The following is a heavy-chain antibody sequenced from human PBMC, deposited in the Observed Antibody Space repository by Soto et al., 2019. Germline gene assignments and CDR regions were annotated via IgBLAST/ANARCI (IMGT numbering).Heavy chain of an antibody. V-gene: IGHV3-33*01. CDR3: ARARFNDILTGTVFDY. Sequence: QVQLVESGGGVVQPGRSLRLSCAASGFTFSSYGMHWVRQAPGKGLEWVAVIWYDGSNKYYADSVKGRFTISRDNSKNTLYLQMNSRRAEDTAVYYCARARFNDILTGTVFDYWGQGTLVTVSS. CDR1: GFTFSSYG. J-gene: IGHJ4*02. D-gene: IGHD3-9*01. CDR2: IWYDGSNK.